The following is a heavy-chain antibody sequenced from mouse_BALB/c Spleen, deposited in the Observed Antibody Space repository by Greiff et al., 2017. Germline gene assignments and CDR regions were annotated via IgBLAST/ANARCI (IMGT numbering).Heavy chain of an antibody. J-gene: IGHJ4*01. Sequence: VQLQQSGAELAKPGASVKMSCTASGYTFTSYWMHWVKQRPGQGLEWIGYINPSTGYTEYNQKFKDKATLTAYKSSSTAYMQLSSLTSEDYAVYYCGGSHAWLDYWGQGTSVTVSA. V-gene: IGHV1-7*01. CDR3: GGSHAWLDY. CDR1: GYTFTSYW. CDR2: INPSTGYT.